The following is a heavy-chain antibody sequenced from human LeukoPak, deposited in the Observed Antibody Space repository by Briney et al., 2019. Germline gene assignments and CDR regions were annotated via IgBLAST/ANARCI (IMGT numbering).Heavy chain of an antibody. J-gene: IGHJ6*03. D-gene: IGHD4-23*01. Sequence: SETLSLTCTVAGGSISSYYWSWIRQPPGKGLEWIGYIYYSGSTNYKPSLKSRVTISVDTSKNQFSLKLSSVTAADTAVYYCARGGGDYGGYYYYYMDVWGKGTTVTISS. CDR3: ARGGGDYGGYYYYYMDV. V-gene: IGHV4-59*01. CDR1: GGSISSYY. CDR2: IYYSGST.